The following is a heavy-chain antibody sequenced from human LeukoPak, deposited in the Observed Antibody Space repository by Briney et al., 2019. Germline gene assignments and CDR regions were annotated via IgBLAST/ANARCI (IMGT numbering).Heavy chain of an antibody. CDR2: ISYDGSNK. CDR1: GFTFSSYA. D-gene: IGHD3-10*01. V-gene: IGHV3-30-3*01. CDR3: ARDRDYSGSSFSA. J-gene: IGHJ5*02. Sequence: GGSLRLSCAASGFTFSSYAMHWVRQAPGKGLEWVAVISYDGSNKYYADSVKGRFTISRDNSKNTLYLQMNSLRAEDTAVYYCARDRDYSGSSFSAWGQGTLVTVSS.